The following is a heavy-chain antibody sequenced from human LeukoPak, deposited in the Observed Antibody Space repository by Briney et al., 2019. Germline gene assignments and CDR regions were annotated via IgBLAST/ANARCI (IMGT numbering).Heavy chain of an antibody. D-gene: IGHD2-2*01. Sequence: GGSLRLSCAASGFTFSSYAMSWVRQAPGKGLEWVSAISGSGGSTYYADSVKGRFTISRDNSKNTLYLQMNSLRAGDTAVYYCAKGAYCSSTSCYLVDYWGQGTLVTVSS. CDR3: AKGAYCSSTSCYLVDY. V-gene: IGHV3-23*01. CDR2: ISGSGGST. J-gene: IGHJ4*02. CDR1: GFTFSSYA.